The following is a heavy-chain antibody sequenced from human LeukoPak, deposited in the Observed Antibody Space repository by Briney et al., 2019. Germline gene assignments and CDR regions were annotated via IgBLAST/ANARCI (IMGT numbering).Heavy chain of an antibody. Sequence: ASVKVSCKASGYTFTSYGISWVRQAPGQGLEWMGWISAYNGNTNYAQKLQGRVTMTTDTSTSTAYMELRSLRSDDTAVYYCAIYAKNYDFWSGYYKDHEYFQHWGQGTLVTVSS. CDR2: ISAYNGNT. CDR3: AIYAKNYDFWSGYYKDHEYFQH. D-gene: IGHD3-3*01. V-gene: IGHV1-18*01. J-gene: IGHJ1*01. CDR1: GYTFTSYG.